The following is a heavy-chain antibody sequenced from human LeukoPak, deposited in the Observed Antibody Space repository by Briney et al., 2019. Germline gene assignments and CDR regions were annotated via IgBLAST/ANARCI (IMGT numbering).Heavy chain of an antibody. CDR1: GFTFSSYE. D-gene: IGHD2-21*02. CDR2: ISSSGSTI. V-gene: IGHV3-48*03. CDR3: ARGVTAAYFDY. J-gene: IGHJ4*02. Sequence: GGSLRLSCAASGFTFSSYEMNWVRQARGKGLEWVSYISSSGSTIYYADSVKGRFTISRDNAKNSLYLQMNSLRAEDTAVYYCARGVTAAYFDYWGQGTLVTVSS.